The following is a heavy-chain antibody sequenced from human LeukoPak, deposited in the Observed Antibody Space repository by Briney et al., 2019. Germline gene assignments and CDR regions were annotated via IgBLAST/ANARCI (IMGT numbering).Heavy chain of an antibody. V-gene: IGHV3-7*01. CDR2: IKQDGSEK. CDR3: AREVLGPRGGFDP. CDR1: GFTFSTYW. J-gene: IGHJ5*02. Sequence: GGSLRLSCAASGFTFSTYWMSWVRQAPGKGLEWVANIKQDGSEKVYVDSVKGRFTISRDNAKNSLYLQMNSLRAEDTAVYYCAREVLGPRGGFDPWGQGTLATVSS. D-gene: IGHD4/OR15-4a*01.